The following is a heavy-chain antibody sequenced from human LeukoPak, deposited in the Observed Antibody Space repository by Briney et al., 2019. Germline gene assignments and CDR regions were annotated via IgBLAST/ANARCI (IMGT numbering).Heavy chain of an antibody. CDR3: ASKSLIFSFDY. D-gene: IGHD2/OR15-2a*01. CDR2: ISGSGGST. CDR1: GFTFSSYA. Sequence: GGSLRLSCAASGFTFSSYATNWVRQAPGKGLEWVSGISGSGGSTYYADSVKGRFTISRDNSKNTLYLQMNSLRAEDTAVYYCASKSLIFSFDYWGQGTLVTVSS. J-gene: IGHJ4*02. V-gene: IGHV3-23*01.